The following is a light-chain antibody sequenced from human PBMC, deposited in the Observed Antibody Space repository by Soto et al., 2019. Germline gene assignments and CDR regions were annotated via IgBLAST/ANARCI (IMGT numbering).Light chain of an antibody. CDR2: GAS. CDR3: QQYNNWPRT. V-gene: IGKV3-15*01. CDR1: QSVSSN. Sequence: EIVMTQSPATLSVSPGERATLSCRASQSVSSNLAWYQQKPGPAPRLLIYGASTRATGIPARFSGSGSGTEFTLTIRSLQSEDFAVYYCQQYNNWPRTFGQGTKLEIK. J-gene: IGKJ2*01.